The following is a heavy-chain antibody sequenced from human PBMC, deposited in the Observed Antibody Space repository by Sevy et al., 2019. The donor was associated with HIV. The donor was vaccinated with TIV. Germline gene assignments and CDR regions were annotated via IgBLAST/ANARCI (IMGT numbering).Heavy chain of an antibody. Sequence: ASVKVSCKASGYTFTGYYMHWVRQAPGQGLEWMGRINPNSGGTNYAQKFQGRVTMTRDTCISTAYMELSRLRSDDTAVDYCARAIIIMAHIGSFPFDYWGQGTLVTVSS. CDR1: GYTFTGYY. D-gene: IGHD3-10*01. V-gene: IGHV1-2*06. CDR3: ARAIIIMAHIGSFPFDY. J-gene: IGHJ4*02. CDR2: INPNSGGT.